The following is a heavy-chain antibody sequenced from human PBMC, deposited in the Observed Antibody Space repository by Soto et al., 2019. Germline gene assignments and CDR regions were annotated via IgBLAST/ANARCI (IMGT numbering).Heavy chain of an antibody. CDR1: GYTFTSYG. Sequence: GASVKVSCKASGYTFTSYGISWARQAPGQGLEWMGWIIPYIGTANYAQKFQGRVTITTDESTSTAYMELSSLRSEDTAVYYCARVGEGSGSYRHTAELYYYYGMDVWGQGTTVTVSS. CDR2: IIPYIGTA. V-gene: IGHV1-69*05. J-gene: IGHJ6*02. CDR3: ARVGEGSGSYRHTAELYYYYGMDV. D-gene: IGHD3-10*01.